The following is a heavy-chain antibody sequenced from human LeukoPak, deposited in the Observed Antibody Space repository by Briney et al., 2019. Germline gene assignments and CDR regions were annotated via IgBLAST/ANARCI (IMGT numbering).Heavy chain of an antibody. D-gene: IGHD6-13*01. CDR1: GFTFSSYG. V-gene: IGHV3-21*01. Sequence: PGGSLRLSCAASGFTFSSYGMSWVRQAPGKGLEWVSSISSSSSYIYYADSVKGRFTISRDNAKNSLYLQMNSLRAEDTAVYYCARSIAAGNWFDPWGQGTLVTVSS. J-gene: IGHJ5*02. CDR3: ARSIAAGNWFDP. CDR2: ISSSSSYI.